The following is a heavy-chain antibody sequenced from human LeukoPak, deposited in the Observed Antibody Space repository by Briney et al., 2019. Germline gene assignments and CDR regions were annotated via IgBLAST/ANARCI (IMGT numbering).Heavy chain of an antibody. CDR1: GYTFTSYY. Sequence: ASVKVSCKASGYTFTSYYMHWVRQAPGQGLEWMGIINPSGGSTSYAQKFQGRVTMTRDTSTSTVCMELSSLRSEDTAVYYCARNYYYDSSGYYDEFDYWGQGTLVTVSS. V-gene: IGHV1-46*01. CDR2: INPSGGST. D-gene: IGHD3-22*01. J-gene: IGHJ4*02. CDR3: ARNYYYDSSGYYDEFDY.